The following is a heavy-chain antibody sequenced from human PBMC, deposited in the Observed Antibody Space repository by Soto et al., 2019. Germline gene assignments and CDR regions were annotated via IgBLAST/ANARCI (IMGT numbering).Heavy chain of an antibody. Sequence: EVQLVESGGGLVQPGGSLRLSCAASGFTVSSNYMSWVRQAPGKGLEWVSVIYSGGSTYYADSVKGRFTISRDNSKNPPYLQMTSLRAEDTAVYYCTRDSLSSWYGWHRRAFDIWGQGTMVTVSS. J-gene: IGHJ3*02. CDR3: TRDSLSSWYGWHRRAFDI. D-gene: IGHD6-13*01. CDR2: IYSGGST. V-gene: IGHV3-66*01. CDR1: GFTVSSNY.